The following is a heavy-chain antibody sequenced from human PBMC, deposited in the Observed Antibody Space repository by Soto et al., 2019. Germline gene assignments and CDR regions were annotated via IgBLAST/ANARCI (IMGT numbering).Heavy chain of an antibody. J-gene: IGHJ6*02. CDR1: GGSISSYY. CDR2: IYYSGST. D-gene: IGHD5-12*01. Sequence: SETLSLTCTVSGGSISSYYWSWIRQPPGKGLEWIGYIYYSGSTNYNPSLKSRVTISVDTSKNQFSLKPSSVTAADTAVYYCARISSLRSTGYYYGMDVWGQGTTVTVSS. V-gene: IGHV4-59*01. CDR3: ARISSLRSTGYYYGMDV.